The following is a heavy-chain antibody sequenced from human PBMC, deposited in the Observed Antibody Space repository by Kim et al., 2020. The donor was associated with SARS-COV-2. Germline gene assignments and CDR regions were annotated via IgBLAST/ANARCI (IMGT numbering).Heavy chain of an antibody. D-gene: IGHD1-26*01. CDR3: ARLRGRISHDPCDM. CDR2: IWPGDSDT. Sequence: GESLKISCQVSGYTFTDYWIAWVRQMPGQGLEWMGIIWPGDSDTKYSPSFQGQVTISADKSVTTAYLQWSSLKASDTAMYYCARLRGRISHDPCDMWGQGTMVTVSS. J-gene: IGHJ3*02. CDR1: GYTFTDYW. V-gene: IGHV5-51*01.